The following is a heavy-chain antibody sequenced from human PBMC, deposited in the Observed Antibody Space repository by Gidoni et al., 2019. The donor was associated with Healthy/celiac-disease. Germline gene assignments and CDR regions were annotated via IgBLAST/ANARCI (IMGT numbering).Heavy chain of an antibody. J-gene: IGHJ4*02. D-gene: IGHD4-17*01. Sequence: QLQLLPSGAQVTKPGSSLKVSCKASCYTFTSYDINWVRQATGQGLEWMGWMNPKSCKTGYAQKVQGRVTMTRNTSISTAYMELSSRRSEDTAVYYGARADYGDPGGVDYWGQGTLVTVSS. V-gene: IGHV1-8*01. CDR1: CYTFTSYD. CDR2: MNPKSCKT. CDR3: ARADYGDPGGVDY.